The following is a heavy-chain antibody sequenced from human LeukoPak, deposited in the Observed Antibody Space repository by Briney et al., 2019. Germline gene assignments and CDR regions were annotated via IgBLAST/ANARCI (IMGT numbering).Heavy chain of an antibody. CDR1: GFTFSSYG. CDR2: ISYDGKNN. D-gene: IGHD6-13*01. V-gene: IGHV3-30*18. J-gene: IGHJ6*02. Sequence: GGSLRLSCAASGFTFSSYGIHWVRQAPGKGLEWVVVISYDGKNNYYADSVKGRFTISRDNSKNTLYLQMNSLRAEDTAVYYCAKDPGTAAPRYGMDVWGQGTTVTVSS. CDR3: AKDPGTAAPRYGMDV.